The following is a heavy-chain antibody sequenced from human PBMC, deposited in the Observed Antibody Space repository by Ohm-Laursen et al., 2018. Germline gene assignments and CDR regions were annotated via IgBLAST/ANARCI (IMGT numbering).Heavy chain of an antibody. V-gene: IGHV1-8*01. CDR1: GYTFTSYD. J-gene: IGHJ5*02. CDR3: ARAVRMVRGVISRNWFDP. CDR2: MNPNSGNT. D-gene: IGHD3-10*01. Sequence: SVKVSCKTSGYTFTSYDINWVRQVTGQGLEWMGWMNPNSGNTGYAQKFQGRVTMTRNTSISTAYMELSSLRSEDTAVYYCARAVRMVRGVISRNWFDPWGQGTLVTVSS.